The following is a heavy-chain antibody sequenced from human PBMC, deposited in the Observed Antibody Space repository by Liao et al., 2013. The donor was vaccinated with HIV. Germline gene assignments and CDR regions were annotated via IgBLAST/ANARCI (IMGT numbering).Heavy chain of an antibody. CDR2: IYTSGST. CDR3: AREDYYDSSGYDAFDI. Sequence: QVQLQESGPGLVKPSQTLSLTCTVSGGSISSGSYYWSWIRQPAGKGLEWIGRIYTSGSTNYNPSLKSRVTISVDTSKNQFSLKLSSVTAADTAVYYCAREDYYDSSGYDAFDIWGQGTMVTVSS. D-gene: IGHD3-22*01. V-gene: IGHV4-61*02. CDR1: GGSISSGSYY. J-gene: IGHJ3*02.